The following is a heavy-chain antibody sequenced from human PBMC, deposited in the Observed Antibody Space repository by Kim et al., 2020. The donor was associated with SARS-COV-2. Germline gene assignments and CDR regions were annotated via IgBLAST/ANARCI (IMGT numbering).Heavy chain of an antibody. CDR2: IAYNGYNA. D-gene: IGHD2-21*02. CDR3: ARDLVTVPAIRSYYYCGIHV. Sequence: GGSLRLSCAASGFTFSSFSMHWVRQAPGKGLKRVTVIAYNGYNAYNADSVKGRFTISRDNFEKTLYLQMNSLRIDDSAVYYCARDLVTVPAIRSYYYCGIHVWGQGTTVTVSS. CDR1: GFTFSSFS. V-gene: IGHV3-30*04. J-gene: IGHJ6*02.